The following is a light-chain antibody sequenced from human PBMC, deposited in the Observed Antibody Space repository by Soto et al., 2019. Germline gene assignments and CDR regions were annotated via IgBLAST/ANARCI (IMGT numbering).Light chain of an antibody. Sequence: EIVMTQSPATLSVSPGERATLSCRASQSVSSNLAWYQHKPGQAPRLLIYGASTRATGIPGRFSGSGSGTDFTIIISSLQSEDFAVYYCQQYNNYITFGQGTRLEIE. CDR3: QQYNNYIT. CDR1: QSVSSN. J-gene: IGKJ5*01. CDR2: GAS. V-gene: IGKV3-15*01.